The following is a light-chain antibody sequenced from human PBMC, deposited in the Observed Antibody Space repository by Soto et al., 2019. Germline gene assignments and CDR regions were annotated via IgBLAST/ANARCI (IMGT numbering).Light chain of an antibody. CDR2: EVS. CDR3: NSYTSSSTDV. CDR1: SSDVGGHNY. V-gene: IGLV2-14*01. Sequence: QPVLTQPASVSGSPGQSITIPCTGTSSDVGGHNYVSWYQHHPGIAPKLMIYEVSNRPSGVSDRFSGSKSGNTASLTISGLQAEDEADYYCNSYTSSSTDVFGSGTKLTVL. J-gene: IGLJ1*01.